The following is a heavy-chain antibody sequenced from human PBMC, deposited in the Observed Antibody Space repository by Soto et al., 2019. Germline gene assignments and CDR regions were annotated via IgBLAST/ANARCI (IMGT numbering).Heavy chain of an antibody. Sequence: EVQLVESGGGLVQPGGSLRLSCAASGLIFSSYWMTWVRQAPGKGLEWVANIKHDGSEKYNVDSVKGRFTISRDNAKNSVYLQMNSLRAEDTAAYYCAEGGSYHDYWGQGTLVTVFS. J-gene: IGHJ4*02. CDR3: AEGGSYHDY. D-gene: IGHD1-26*01. V-gene: IGHV3-7*05. CDR1: GLIFSSYW. CDR2: IKHDGSEK.